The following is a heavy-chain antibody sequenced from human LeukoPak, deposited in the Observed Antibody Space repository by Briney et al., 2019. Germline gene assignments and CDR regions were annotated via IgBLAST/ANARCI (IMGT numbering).Heavy chain of an antibody. Sequence: GGSLRLSCAASGFTFSSYWMNWVRQAPGKGLEWVANIKQDGSEKYFVDSVKGRFTISRDNAKNSLYLQMNSLRAEDTAVYYCARDLTDDFWSGYHFDYWGQGTLVTVSS. D-gene: IGHD3-3*01. J-gene: IGHJ4*02. CDR2: IKQDGSEK. CDR3: ARDLTDDFWSGYHFDY. CDR1: GFTFSSYW. V-gene: IGHV3-7*01.